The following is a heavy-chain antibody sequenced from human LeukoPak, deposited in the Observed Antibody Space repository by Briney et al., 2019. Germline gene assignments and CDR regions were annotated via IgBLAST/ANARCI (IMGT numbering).Heavy chain of an antibody. V-gene: IGHV1-69*13. CDR3: ARELLEMATPTGFDY. J-gene: IGHJ4*02. D-gene: IGHD5-24*01. Sequence: ASVKVSCKASGGTFSSYAISWVRQAPGQGLEWMGGIIPIFGTANYAQKFQGRVTITADESTSTAYMELSSLRSEDTAVYYCARELLEMATPTGFDYWGQGTLVTVSS. CDR1: GGTFSSYA. CDR2: IIPIFGTA.